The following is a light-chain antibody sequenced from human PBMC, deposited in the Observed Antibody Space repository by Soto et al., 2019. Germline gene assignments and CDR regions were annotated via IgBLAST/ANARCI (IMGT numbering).Light chain of an antibody. CDR3: QHYNSYLKT. CDR1: QSLNSW. CDR2: DAS. Sequence: DIQMTQSPSTLSASVGDRVTITCRASQSLNSWLYWYQQKPGKPPQVLLYDASSLESGVPSRFSGSGAGTEFTLTISILQPDDFANYYCQHYNSYLKTFGQGTKVEIK. V-gene: IGKV1-5*01. J-gene: IGKJ1*01.